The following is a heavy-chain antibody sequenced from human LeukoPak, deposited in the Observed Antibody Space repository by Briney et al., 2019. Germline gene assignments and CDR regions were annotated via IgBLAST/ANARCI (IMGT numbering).Heavy chain of an antibody. CDR3: ARDSSSHYYGSGSFNY. J-gene: IGHJ4*02. CDR2: IIPIFGTA. Sequence: GASVKVSCKASGGTFSSYAISWVRQAPGQGLEWMGGIIPIFGTANYAQKFQGRVTITADESTSTAYMELSSLRSEDTAVYYCARDSSSHYYGSGSFNYWGQGTLVTVSS. CDR1: GGTFSSYA. V-gene: IGHV1-69*13. D-gene: IGHD3-10*01.